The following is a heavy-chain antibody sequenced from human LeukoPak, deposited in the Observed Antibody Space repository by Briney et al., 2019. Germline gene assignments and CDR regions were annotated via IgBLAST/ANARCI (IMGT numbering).Heavy chain of an antibody. Sequence: SETLSLTCTVSGGSISSYYWSWIRQPPGKGLEWIGYIYYSGSTNYNPSLKSRVTISVDTSKNQFSLKLSSVTAADTAVYYCARGQGLYFDYWGQGTLVTVSS. CDR2: IYYSGST. CDR3: ARGQGLYFDY. J-gene: IGHJ4*02. V-gene: IGHV4-59*01. CDR1: GGSISSYY.